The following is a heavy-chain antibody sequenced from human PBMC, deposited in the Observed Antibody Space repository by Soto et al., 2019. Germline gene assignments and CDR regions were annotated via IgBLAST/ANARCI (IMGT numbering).Heavy chain of an antibody. CDR1: GASVSSGCSY. CDR3: AREKKDYHGPGSHFWYGMDV. V-gene: IGHV4-61*01. J-gene: IGHJ6*02. CDR2: IYYSGST. D-gene: IGHD3-10*01. Sequence: QVQLQESGPGLVKPSETLSLTCTVSGASVSSGCSYWSWIRQPPGKRLECFGYIYYSGSTNYNPPLGRRVTMSVDTSKKQFSLKVRSVTAADTAVYYCAREKKDYHGPGSHFWYGMDVWGQGTTVTVSS.